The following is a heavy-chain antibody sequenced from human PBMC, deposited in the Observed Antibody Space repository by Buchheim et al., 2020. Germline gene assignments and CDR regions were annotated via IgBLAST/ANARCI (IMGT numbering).Heavy chain of an antibody. CDR1: GFTFSDYA. D-gene: IGHD4/OR15-4a*01. Sequence: QVQLVESGGGVVQPGRSLRLSCAASGFTFSDYAMHWVRQTPGKGLEWVAVLWYNGKEKYYADSVKGRFTISRDNSKNTLFLEMNSLRAEDTAVYYCARDRGADAPIDYWGQGTL. V-gene: IGHV3-33*01. CDR2: LWYNGKEK. J-gene: IGHJ4*02. CDR3: ARDRGADAPIDY.